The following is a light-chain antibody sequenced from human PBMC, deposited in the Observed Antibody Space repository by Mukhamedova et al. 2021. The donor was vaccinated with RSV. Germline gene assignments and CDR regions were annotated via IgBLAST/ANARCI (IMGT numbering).Light chain of an antibody. V-gene: IGLV3-21*02. J-gene: IGLJ2*01. CDR3: QVWDTSGDLSVA. CDR2: DDD. CDR1: NIGGNA. Sequence: STWGGSNIGGNAVQWYQQKPGQAPVVVIYDDDDRPSGISERFSGSTSGDTATLTITRVEAGDEADYYCQVWDTSGDLSVAFGGGTKLTV.